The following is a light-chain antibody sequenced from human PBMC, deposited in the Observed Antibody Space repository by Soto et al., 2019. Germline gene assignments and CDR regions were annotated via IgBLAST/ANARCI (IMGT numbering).Light chain of an antibody. CDR3: QQANSFLGVT. CDR2: AAS. CDR1: QSINNW. Sequence: DIQMTQSPSSVSASVGDRVTITCRASQSINNWIAWYQQKPGKAPKRLIYAASSLQSGVPSRFSGSGSETDFTLTISSLQPEDFATYYCQQANSFLGVTFGQGTRLEIK. J-gene: IGKJ5*01. V-gene: IGKV1-12*01.